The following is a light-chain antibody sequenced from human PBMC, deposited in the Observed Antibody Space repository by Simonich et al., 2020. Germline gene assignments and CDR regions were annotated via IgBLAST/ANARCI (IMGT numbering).Light chain of an antibody. Sequence: EIVLTQSPDFQSVTPKEKVTITCRASQSIGSSLHWYQQKPDQSPKLLIKDASQSISGVPSRFSGSGSGTDFTLTISSLQAEDVAVYYCQQYYSTPWTFGQGTKVEIK. CDR1: QSIGSS. J-gene: IGKJ1*01. CDR2: DAS. CDR3: QQYYSTPWT. V-gene: IGKV6D-21*02.